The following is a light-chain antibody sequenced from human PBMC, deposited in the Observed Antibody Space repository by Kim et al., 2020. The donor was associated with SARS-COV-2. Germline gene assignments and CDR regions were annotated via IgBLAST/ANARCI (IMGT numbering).Light chain of an antibody. J-gene: IGLJ2*01. CDR2: GKN. Sequence: SYELTQDPAVSMALGQTVRITCQGDSLRSYYATWYQQKPGQAPILVIYGKNNRPSGIPDRFSGSSSGNTASLTITGTQAGDEADYYCNSRDSNDNVVFGGGTQLTVL. V-gene: IGLV3-19*01. CDR1: SLRSYY. CDR3: NSRDSNDNVV.